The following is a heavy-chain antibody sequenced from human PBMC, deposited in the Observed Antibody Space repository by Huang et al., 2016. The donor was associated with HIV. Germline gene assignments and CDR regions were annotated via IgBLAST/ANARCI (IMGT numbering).Heavy chain of an antibody. V-gene: IGHV1-69*13. J-gene: IGHJ4*02. CDR1: GGTFNNA. D-gene: IGHD3-3*01. CDR3: ARGAPDLDSHLDH. CDR2: IIPIFGKP. Sequence: QVQLVQSGAEVKKPGSSVKVSCKVSGGTFNNAISWVRQAPGQGLEWMGGIIPIFGKPTYARKFQGRVTITADESTSIAYMGLSSLRSEDTAVYYCARGAPDLDSHLDHWGQGTLVTVSS.